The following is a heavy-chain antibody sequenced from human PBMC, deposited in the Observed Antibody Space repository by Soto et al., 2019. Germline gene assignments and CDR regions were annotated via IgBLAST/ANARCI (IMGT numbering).Heavy chain of an antibody. CDR1: GYSISSGYY. CDR3: ARGVRYFDWPDDAFDI. Sequence: ETLSLTCAVSGYSISSGYYWGWIRQPPGKGLEWIGSIYHSGSTYYNPSLKSRVTISVDTSKNQFSLKLSSVTAADTAVYYCARGVRYFDWPDDAFDIWGQGTMVTVSS. CDR2: IYHSGST. V-gene: IGHV4-38-2*01. J-gene: IGHJ3*02. D-gene: IGHD3-9*01.